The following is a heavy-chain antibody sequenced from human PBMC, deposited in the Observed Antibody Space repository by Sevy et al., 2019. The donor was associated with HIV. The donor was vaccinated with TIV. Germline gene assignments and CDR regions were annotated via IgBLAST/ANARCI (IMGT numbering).Heavy chain of an antibody. J-gene: IGHJ6*02. V-gene: IGHV3-23*01. D-gene: IGHD2-8*02. Sequence: GGSLRLSCAASAFSFSSYAMNWVRQAPGKGLEWVAAISGSGGSTYYADSVTGRFTISRDNSKNTLYLQMNSLRAEDTAIYYCAKRRVQSGLSGGGANYGMDVCGRGTTVTVSS. CDR1: AFSFSSYA. CDR2: ISGSGGST. CDR3: AKRRVQSGLSGGGANYGMDV.